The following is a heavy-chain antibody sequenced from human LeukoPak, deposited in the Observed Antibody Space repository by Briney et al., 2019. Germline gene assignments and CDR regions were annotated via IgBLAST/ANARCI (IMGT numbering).Heavy chain of an antibody. CDR1: GGTFSSYA. CDR3: ARLNPGAAGTET. V-gene: IGHV1-69*05. CDR2: IIPIFGTA. Sequence: SVKVSCKASGGTFSSYAISWVRQAPGQGLEWMGGIIPIFGTANYAQKFQGRVTITTDESTSTAYMELSSLRAEDTAVYYCARLNPGAAGTETWGQGTLVTVSS. D-gene: IGHD6-13*01. J-gene: IGHJ4*02.